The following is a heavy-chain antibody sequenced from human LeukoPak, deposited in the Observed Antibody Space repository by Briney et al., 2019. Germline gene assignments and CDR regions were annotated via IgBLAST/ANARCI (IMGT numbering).Heavy chain of an antibody. CDR2: INPNSGGT. V-gene: IGHV1-2*02. J-gene: IGHJ4*02. CDR3: ARDLQSSSGYYYVVGY. Sequence: ASVKVSCKASGYTFTGYYMHWARQAPGQGLEWMGWINPNSGGTNYAQKFQGRVTMTRDTSISTAYMELSRLRSDDTAVYYCARDLQSSSGYYYVVGYWGQGTLVTVSS. CDR1: GYTFTGYY. D-gene: IGHD3-22*01.